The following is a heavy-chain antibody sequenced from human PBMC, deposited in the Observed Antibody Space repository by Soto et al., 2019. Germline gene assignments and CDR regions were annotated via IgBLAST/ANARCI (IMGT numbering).Heavy chain of an antibody. D-gene: IGHD6-13*01. CDR3: ARVFSDSSSFFDP. CDR1: GGSISSGGYY. V-gene: IGHV4-31*03. CDR2: IYYSGST. J-gene: IGHJ5*02. Sequence: QVQLQESGPGLVKPSQTLSLTCTVSGGSISSGGYYWSWIRQHPGKGLEWIGYIYYSGSTYYNPSIKSRVTISVDTSKNQFYLKLSSVTAADTAVYYCARVFSDSSSFFDPWGQGTLVTVSS.